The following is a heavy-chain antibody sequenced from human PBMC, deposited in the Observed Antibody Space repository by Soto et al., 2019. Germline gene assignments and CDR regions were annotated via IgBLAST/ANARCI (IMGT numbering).Heavy chain of an antibody. Sequence: GSLRLSCAASGFSFSSAWMNWVSQAPGKGLEWVGRIKSKTDGGTTDYAAPVKGRFTVSRDDSKNTLYLQMNSLETEDTAVYYCTTMLYGSGSYYSDAYWGQGTLVTVSS. CDR2: IKSKTDGGTT. D-gene: IGHD3-10*01. CDR1: GFSFSSAW. J-gene: IGHJ4*02. V-gene: IGHV3-15*07. CDR3: TTMLYGSGSYYSDAY.